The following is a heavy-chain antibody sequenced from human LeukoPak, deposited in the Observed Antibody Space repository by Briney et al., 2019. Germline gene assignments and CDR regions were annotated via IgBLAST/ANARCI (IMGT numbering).Heavy chain of an antibody. Sequence: SETLSLTCTVSGGSVRSGSYYWSWIRQPPGRGLEWIAYIYYTGSTNYNPSLKSRVTISVDTSNNQFSLKLSSVTAADTAVYYCARLPPSSGFDYWGQGTLVTVSS. CDR1: GGSVRSGSYY. V-gene: IGHV4-61*01. CDR3: ARLPPSSGFDY. J-gene: IGHJ4*02. D-gene: IGHD3-22*01. CDR2: IYYTGST.